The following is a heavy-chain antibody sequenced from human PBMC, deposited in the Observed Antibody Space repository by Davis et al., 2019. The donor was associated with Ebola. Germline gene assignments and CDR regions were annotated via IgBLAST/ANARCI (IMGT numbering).Heavy chain of an antibody. J-gene: IGHJ5*02. CDR3: ARAHDILTGYRGWFDP. Sequence: ASVKVSCKASGYTFTSYAMHWVRQAPGQRLEWMGWINAGNGNTKYSQKFQGRVTITRDTSASTAYMELRSLRSDDTAVYYCARAHDILTGYRGWFDPWGQGTLVTVSS. D-gene: IGHD3-9*01. V-gene: IGHV1-3*01. CDR1: GYTFTSYA. CDR2: INAGNGNT.